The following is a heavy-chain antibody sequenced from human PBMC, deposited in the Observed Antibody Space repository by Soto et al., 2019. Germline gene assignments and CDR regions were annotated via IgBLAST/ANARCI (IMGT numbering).Heavy chain of an antibody. CDR1: GGSVSDSSYY. Sequence: QLQLQESGPGLVKSSETLSLTCTVSGGSVSDSSYYWARVRQPPGKGLQWIATIYSSGSAYSNPSLKSRVSIALHASKNQFSLRLSSVTAADTAVYYCAKEEGHVDTAFFDPWGQGTRVTVSS. CDR2: IYSSGSA. CDR3: AKEEGHVDTAFFDP. V-gene: IGHV4-39*02. J-gene: IGHJ5*02. D-gene: IGHD5-18*01.